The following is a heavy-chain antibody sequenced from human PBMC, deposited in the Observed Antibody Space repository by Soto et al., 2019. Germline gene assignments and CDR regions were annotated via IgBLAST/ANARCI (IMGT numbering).Heavy chain of an antibody. D-gene: IGHD6-6*01. Sequence: SETLSLTCTVSGGSITSSRYYWAWIRQPPGKGLEWIGSIYYSGSTYYNPSLKSRVTISVDTSKNQFSLKLSSVTAADTAVYYCARQPSSSSNWFDPWGQGTLVTVSS. J-gene: IGHJ5*02. CDR1: GGSITSSRYY. CDR2: IYYSGST. CDR3: ARQPSSSSNWFDP. V-gene: IGHV4-39*01.